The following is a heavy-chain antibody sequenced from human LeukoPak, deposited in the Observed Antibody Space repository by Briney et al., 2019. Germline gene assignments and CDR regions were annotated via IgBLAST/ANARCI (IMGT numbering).Heavy chain of an antibody. J-gene: IGHJ4*02. CDR2: IYSGGTT. Sequence: GGSLRLSCAASGFFVSSNYMSWVRQAPGKGLEWVSVIYSGGTTYYADSVKGRFTVSRDNSKNTLYLQMNSLRAEDTAVYYCARGIYLDYWGRGTLVTVSS. CDR1: GFFVSSNY. CDR3: ARGIYLDY. V-gene: IGHV3-53*01.